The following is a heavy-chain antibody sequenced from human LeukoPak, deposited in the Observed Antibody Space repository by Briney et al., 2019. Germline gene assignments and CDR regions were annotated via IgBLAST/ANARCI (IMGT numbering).Heavy chain of an antibody. D-gene: IGHD4-23*01. CDR1: GFTFDDYG. Sequence: GGSLRLSCAASGFTFDDYGMSWVCQVPGKGLEWVSGINWNGGSTGNADSVKGRFTISRDNAKNLLYLQMNSLRAEDTAVYYCARDYGGSSPFDYWGQGTLVTVSS. CDR2: INWNGGST. CDR3: ARDYGGSSPFDY. V-gene: IGHV3-20*04. J-gene: IGHJ4*02.